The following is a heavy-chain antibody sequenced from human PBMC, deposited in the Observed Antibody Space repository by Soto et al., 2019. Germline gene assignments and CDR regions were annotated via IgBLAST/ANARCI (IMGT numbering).Heavy chain of an antibody. CDR2: ISYDGSNK. Sequence: QVQLVESGGGVVQPGRSLRLSCAASGFTFSTYAMHWVRQAPGKGLEWVAVISYDGSNKYYADSVKGRFTISRDNSKNTLYLKMNSPRSEDTAVYSCAKSAPVGGGYYYYMDVWGKGTTVTFSS. V-gene: IGHV3-30*18. J-gene: IGHJ6*03. D-gene: IGHD3-16*01. CDR3: AKSAPVGGGYYYYMDV. CDR1: GFTFSTYA.